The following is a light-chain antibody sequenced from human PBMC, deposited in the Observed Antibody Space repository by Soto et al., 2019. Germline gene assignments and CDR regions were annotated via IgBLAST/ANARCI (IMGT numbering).Light chain of an antibody. V-gene: IGKV3-20*01. J-gene: IGKJ1*01. CDR3: QQYATSVT. CDR2: GAS. Sequence: EILLTQSPDSLSLSPGDRATLSCRASQSFSSTFFAWYQQKPGQAPRLLIYGASSRATGIPDGFSGSGSGTDFTLTISGLEPEDFAVYYCQQYATSVTFGQGPKVEIK. CDR1: QSFSSTF.